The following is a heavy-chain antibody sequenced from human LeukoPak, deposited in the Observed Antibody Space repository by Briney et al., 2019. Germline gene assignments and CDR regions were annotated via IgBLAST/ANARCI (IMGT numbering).Heavy chain of an antibody. J-gene: IGHJ3*02. CDR3: ARGRGYSYGYVGFAFDI. CDR2: IYSGGST. V-gene: IGHV3-53*01. D-gene: IGHD5-18*01. CDR1: GFAVSSNY. Sequence: PGGSLRLSCAASGFAVSSNYMSWVRQAPGKGLEWVSVIYSGGSTYYADPVKGRFAISRDNSKNTLYLQMNSLRAEDTAVYYCARGRGYSYGYVGFAFDIWGQGTMVTVSS.